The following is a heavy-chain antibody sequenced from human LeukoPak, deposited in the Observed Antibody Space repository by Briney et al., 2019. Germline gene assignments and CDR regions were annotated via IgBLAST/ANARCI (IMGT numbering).Heavy chain of an antibody. J-gene: IGHJ4*02. D-gene: IGHD3-10*01. V-gene: IGHV4-59*01. CDR3: ARRYGSGSSGTFDY. Sequence: PSETLSLTCAVSGGSISSYYWSWIRQPPGKGLEWIAYIYYSGSTNYNPSLKSRVTISVDTSKNQFSLKLSSVTAADTAVYYCARRYGSGSSGTFDYWGQGTLVTVSS. CDR1: GGSISSYY. CDR2: IYYSGST.